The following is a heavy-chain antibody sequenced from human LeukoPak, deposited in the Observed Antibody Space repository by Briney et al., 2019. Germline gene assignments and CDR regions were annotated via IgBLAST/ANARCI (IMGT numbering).Heavy chain of an antibody. CDR2: IWDGGSNK. D-gene: IGHD4-17*01. CDR1: GFTFSSYG. J-gene: IGHJ4*02. V-gene: IGHV3-33*01. Sequence: GGSLRLSCAASGFTFSSYGMHWVRQAPGKGLEWVAVIWDGGSNKYYADSVKGRFTISRDNSKNTLYLQVNSLRAEDTAVYYCARDCRRVTTSGYFDYWGQGTLVTVSS. CDR3: ARDCRRVTTSGYFDY.